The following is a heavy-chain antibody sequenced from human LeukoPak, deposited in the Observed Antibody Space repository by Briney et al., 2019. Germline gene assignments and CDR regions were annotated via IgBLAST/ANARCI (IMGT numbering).Heavy chain of an antibody. D-gene: IGHD3-10*01. CDR1: GFTFSDYY. Sequence: GGSLRLSCAASGFTFSDYYMSWIRQAPGKGLEWVSYISSSGSTIYYADSVKGRFTISRDNAKNSLYLQMNSLRAEDTAVYYCARVGLPYYYGSGSYLLDPFDYWGQGTLVTVSS. CDR3: ARVGLPYYYGSGSYLLDPFDY. J-gene: IGHJ4*02. V-gene: IGHV3-11*01. CDR2: ISSSGSTI.